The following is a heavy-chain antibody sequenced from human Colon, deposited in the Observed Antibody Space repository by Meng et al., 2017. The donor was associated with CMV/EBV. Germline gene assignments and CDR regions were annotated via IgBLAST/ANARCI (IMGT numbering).Heavy chain of an antibody. Sequence: GGSLRLSCAASGFTFSSFAMTWVRQVPGKGLEWVSTIDSSDRTYYADSVKVRFTISRDNSMNTLHLQMNSLRAEATAVYYCAKSLVDTPMDLDEWGQETLVTVSS. J-gene: IGHJ4*02. V-gene: IGHV3-23*01. CDR3: AKSLVDTPMDLDE. CDR1: GFTFSSFA. CDR2: IDSSDRT. D-gene: IGHD5-18*01.